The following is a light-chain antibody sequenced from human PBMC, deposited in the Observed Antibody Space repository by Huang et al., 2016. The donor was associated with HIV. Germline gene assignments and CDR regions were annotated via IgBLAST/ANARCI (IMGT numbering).Light chain of an antibody. CDR3: QQYNKWPPYT. J-gene: IGKJ2*01. CDR1: ESILRN. Sequence: VMTQSPATLSVSPGERATTSCRASESILRNLAWYQQRPGQPPRLLIYGASVRLPGIPDRFRGSGSGTEFSLTISSLQSEDFAVYYCQQYNKWPPYTYGQGTKLEIK. V-gene: IGKV3-15*01. CDR2: GAS.